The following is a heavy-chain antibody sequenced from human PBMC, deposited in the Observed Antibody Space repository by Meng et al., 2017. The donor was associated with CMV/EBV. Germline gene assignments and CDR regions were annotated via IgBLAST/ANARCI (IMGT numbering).Heavy chain of an antibody. CDR1: GGSISSSSYY. Sequence: SETLSLTCTVSGGSISSSSYYWGGIRQPPGRGLEWIGSIYYSGTNYYNPSLKSPVTISVHTSKNQFPLELSSVAAADTAVYYCARDAYSSSWYGFDPWDQGTLVTVSS. CDR2: IYYSGTN. D-gene: IGHD6-13*01. V-gene: IGHV4-39*06. CDR3: ARDAYSSSWYGFDP. J-gene: IGHJ5*02.